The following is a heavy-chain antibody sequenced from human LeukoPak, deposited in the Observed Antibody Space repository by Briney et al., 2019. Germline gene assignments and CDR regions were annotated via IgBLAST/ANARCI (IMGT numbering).Heavy chain of an antibody. CDR2: IYPGGSET. CDR1: GYSFSSYW. CDR3: ARASRDGYNQNFDH. D-gene: IGHD5-24*01. J-gene: IGHJ4*02. Sequence: GESLKISCKGLGYSFSSYWNAWVRQRPGKSLEWMGIIYPGGSETRYDPSFQGQVTTSADSSTSTAYLQWSSLRASDTAMYYCARASRDGYNQNFDHWGQGTLVTVSS. V-gene: IGHV5-51*01.